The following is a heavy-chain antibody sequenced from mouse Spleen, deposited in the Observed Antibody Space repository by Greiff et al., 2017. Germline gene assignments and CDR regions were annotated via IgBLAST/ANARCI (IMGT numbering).Heavy chain of an antibody. J-gene: IGHJ2*01. CDR3: ARRDYYGTYYFDY. V-gene: IGHV5-9*01. CDR2: ISGGGGNT. CDR1: GFTFSSYT. D-gene: IGHD1-1*01. Sequence: EVQLVESGGGLVKPGGSLKLSCAASGFTFSSYTMSWVRQTPEKRLEWVATISGGGGNTYYPDSVKGRFTISRDNAKNTLYLQMSSLRSEDTALYYCARRDYYGTYYFDYWGQGTTLTVSS.